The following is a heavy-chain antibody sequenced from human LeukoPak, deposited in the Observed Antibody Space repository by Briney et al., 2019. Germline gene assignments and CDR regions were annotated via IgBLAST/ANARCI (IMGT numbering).Heavy chain of an antibody. CDR3: ANTVVPAAQFDY. Sequence: ASVKVSCKASGYTFTGYYMHWVRQAPGQGLEWMGSINPNSGGANYAQKFQGRVTMTRDTSISTAYMELSRLRSDDTAVYYCANTVVPAAQFDYWGQGTLVTVSS. D-gene: IGHD2-2*01. J-gene: IGHJ4*02. V-gene: IGHV1-2*02. CDR1: GYTFTGYY. CDR2: INPNSGGA.